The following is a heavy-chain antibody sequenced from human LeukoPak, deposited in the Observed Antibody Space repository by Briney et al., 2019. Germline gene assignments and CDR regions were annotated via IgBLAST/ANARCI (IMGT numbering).Heavy chain of an antibody. J-gene: IGHJ4*02. CDR1: GGSINSYY. CDR2: IHSSGSA. V-gene: IGHV4-59*01. Sequence: KPSETLSLTCTVSGGSINSYYWNWIRQPPGKQLEWIGYIHSSGSANYHPALQSRITLSIDTSKNQFSLRLSSVTAADTAVYYCARPTRPNSSSGPFDYWGQGTLVTVSS. CDR3: ARPTRPNSSSGPFDY. D-gene: IGHD6-6*01.